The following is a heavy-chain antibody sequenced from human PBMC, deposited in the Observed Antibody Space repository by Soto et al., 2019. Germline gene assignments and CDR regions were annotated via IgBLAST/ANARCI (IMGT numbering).Heavy chain of an antibody. CDR1: GFSFSSYN. CDR2: ISYDGGDK. D-gene: IGHD4-17*01. J-gene: IGHJ4*02. CDR3: ARDRFPLMTTVTTGIQY. V-gene: IGHV3-33*01. Sequence: QVQLVESGGGVVQPGRSLRLSCIASGFSFSSYNMHWVRQAPGKGLEWVAVISYDGGDKYYADSVKGRFTISRDNSKDTLYLQMNSLRAEDTAVYYCARDRFPLMTTVTTGIQYWGQGTLLTVSS.